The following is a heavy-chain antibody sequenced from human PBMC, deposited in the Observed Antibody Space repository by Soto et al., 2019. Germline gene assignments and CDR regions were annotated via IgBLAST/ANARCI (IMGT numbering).Heavy chain of an antibody. CDR2: MSPNSGNT. Sequence: ASVKVSCKASGYTFTSYDINWVRQATGQGLEWMGWMSPNSGNTGYAQKFQGRVTMTRDTSINTAYMELSSLRSEDTAVYYCARGSSGWYDYWGQGTLVTVSS. CDR3: ARGSSGWYDY. D-gene: IGHD6-19*01. J-gene: IGHJ4*02. CDR1: GYTFTSYD. V-gene: IGHV1-8*01.